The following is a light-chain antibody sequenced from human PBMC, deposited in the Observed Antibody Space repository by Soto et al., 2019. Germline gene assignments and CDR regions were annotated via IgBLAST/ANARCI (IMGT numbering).Light chain of an antibody. CDR3: QQSYNSPQT. Sequence: DIQMTQSPISLSASVVDGLTSTCRTSHSIMTYLSWYQLKPRKPPRLLINAASSLQSGVPSRFSGSGSGTDFTLTITNLQPEDFATYSCQQSYNSPQTFGQGTKVDIK. V-gene: IGKV1-39*01. CDR1: HSIMTY. CDR2: AAS. J-gene: IGKJ1*01.